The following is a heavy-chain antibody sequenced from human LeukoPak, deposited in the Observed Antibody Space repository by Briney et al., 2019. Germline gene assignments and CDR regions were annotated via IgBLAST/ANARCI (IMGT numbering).Heavy chain of an antibody. CDR3: ARGVSYYDSSGYYNEYFQH. V-gene: IGHV4-59*08. Sequence: PSETLSLTCTVSGGSIGTYYWNWIRQPPGKGLEWIGYIYYRGSTNYNPSLKSRVTISVDTSKNQFSLKLSSVTAADTAVYYCARGVSYYDSSGYYNEYFQHWGQGTLVTVSS. CDR1: GGSIGTYY. CDR2: IYYRGST. J-gene: IGHJ1*01. D-gene: IGHD3-22*01.